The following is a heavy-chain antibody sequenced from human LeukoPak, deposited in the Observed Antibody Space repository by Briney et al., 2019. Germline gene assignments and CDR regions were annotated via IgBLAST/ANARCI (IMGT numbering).Heavy chain of an antibody. Sequence: GGSLRLSCAASGFTFSSYAMSWVRQAPGKGLEWVSAISGSGGSTYYADSVKGRFTISRDNSKNTLYLQMNSLRAEDTAVYYCAKGDIVVVPAAIGGDYFDYWGQGTLVTVSS. CDR2: ISGSGGST. CDR1: GFTFSSYA. J-gene: IGHJ4*02. V-gene: IGHV3-23*01. D-gene: IGHD2-2*02. CDR3: AKGDIVVVPAAIGGDYFDY.